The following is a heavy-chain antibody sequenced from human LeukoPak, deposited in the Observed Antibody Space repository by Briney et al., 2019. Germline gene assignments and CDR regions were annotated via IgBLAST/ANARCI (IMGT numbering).Heavy chain of an antibody. Sequence: ASVKVSCKASGYTFTSYYMHWVRQAPGQGLEWMGIINPSGGSTSYAQKFQGRVTMTRDTSTSTVYMELSSLRSEDTAVYYCARGDGDTEGCSSTSCYFAFDIWGQGTMVTVSS. D-gene: IGHD2-2*01. CDR3: ARGDGDTEGCSSTSCYFAFDI. CDR2: INPSGGST. CDR1: GYTFTSYY. J-gene: IGHJ3*02. V-gene: IGHV1-46*01.